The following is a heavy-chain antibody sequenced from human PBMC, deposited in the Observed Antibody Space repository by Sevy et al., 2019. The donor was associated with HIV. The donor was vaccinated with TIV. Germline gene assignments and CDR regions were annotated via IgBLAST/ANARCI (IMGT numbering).Heavy chain of an antibody. V-gene: IGHV3-49*03. CDR3: SRLRGTISPYYYFGLDV. Sequence: GGSLRLSCTTSGFTFEDYAMSWLRQTPGKGLEWVGFIRSKTFGGTTEYAAFVKGRFPISRDNSNSIAYLQMNNLKIEDAAVYFCSRLRGTISPYYYFGLDVWGQGTTVTVSS. D-gene: IGHD3-3*01. J-gene: IGHJ6*02. CDR2: IRSKTFGGTT. CDR1: GFTFEDYA.